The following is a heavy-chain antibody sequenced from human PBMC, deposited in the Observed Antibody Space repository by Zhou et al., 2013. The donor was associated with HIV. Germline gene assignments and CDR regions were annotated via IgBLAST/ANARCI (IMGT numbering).Heavy chain of an antibody. J-gene: IGHJ4*02. CDR1: GGTFSSYA. D-gene: IGHD1-1*01. Sequence: QVQLVQSGAEVKKPGSSVKVSCKASGGTFSSYAISWVRQAPGQGLEWMGWINPNSGGTNYAQKFQGWVTMTRDTSISTAYMELSRLRSDDTAVYYCARGEFWNHYTTSFPREFDSWGQGTLVTVSS. CDR3: ARGEFWNHYTTSFPREFDS. V-gene: IGHV1-2*04. CDR2: INPNSGGT.